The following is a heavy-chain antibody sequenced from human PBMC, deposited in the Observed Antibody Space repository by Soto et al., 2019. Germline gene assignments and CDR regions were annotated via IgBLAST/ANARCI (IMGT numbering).Heavy chain of an antibody. J-gene: IGHJ5*01. Sequence: QVQLVESGGGVVQAGTSLRLSCAASGFTFSNYAMYWVRQAPGKGLEWVAAIWYDGSNQYYAGSVKGRFTISRDKPKNTLYLQMSSLRVEDTGVYFCARDRTYTAMIIIDSWGHGTLVTVSS. CDR2: IWYDGSNQ. CDR3: ARDRTYTAMIIIDS. CDR1: GFTFSNYA. D-gene: IGHD5-18*01. V-gene: IGHV3-33*01.